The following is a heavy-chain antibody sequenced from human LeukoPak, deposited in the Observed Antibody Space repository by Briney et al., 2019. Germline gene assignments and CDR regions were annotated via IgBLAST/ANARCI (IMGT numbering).Heavy chain of an antibody. CDR2: TYYRSKWYN. CDR1: GDSVSSNSAA. V-gene: IGHV6-1*01. D-gene: IGHD3-22*01. CDR3: ARYYDSSGYYYGPRRDDAFDI. Sequence: SQTLSLTCAISGDSVSSNSAAWNWIRQSPSRGLEWLGRTYYRSKWYNDYAVSVKSRITINPDTSKNQFSLQLNSVTPEDTAVYYCARYYDSSGYYYGPRRDDAFDIWGQGTMVTVSS. J-gene: IGHJ3*02.